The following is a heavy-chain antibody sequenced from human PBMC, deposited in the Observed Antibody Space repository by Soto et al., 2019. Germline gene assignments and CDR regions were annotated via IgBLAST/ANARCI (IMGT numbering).Heavy chain of an antibody. D-gene: IGHD6-19*01. CDR1: GYTFTGYY. CDR2: INPNSGGT. Sequence: QVQLVQSGAEVKKPGASVKVSCKASGYTFTGYYMHWVRQAPGQGLEWMGWINPNSGGTNYAQKFQGRVTMTRVTSISTAYMELSRLRSDDTAVYYCARDWTVAGPLQGFDPWGQGTLVTVSS. CDR3: ARDWTVAGPLQGFDP. V-gene: IGHV1-2*02. J-gene: IGHJ5*02.